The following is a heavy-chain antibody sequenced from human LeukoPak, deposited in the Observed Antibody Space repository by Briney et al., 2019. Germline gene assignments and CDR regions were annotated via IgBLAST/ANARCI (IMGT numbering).Heavy chain of an antibody. D-gene: IGHD2-15*01. V-gene: IGHV1-8*01. CDR2: MNPNSGNI. CDR1: GYTFTSYD. J-gene: IGHJ4*02. Sequence: ASVKVSCKASGYTFTSYDINWVRQATGQGLEWMGWMNPNSGNIGYAQKFQGRVTMTRNTSISTAYMELSSLRSEDTAVYYCARSPRYCSGGSCYSLFDYWGQGTLVTVSS. CDR3: ARSPRYCSGGSCYSLFDY.